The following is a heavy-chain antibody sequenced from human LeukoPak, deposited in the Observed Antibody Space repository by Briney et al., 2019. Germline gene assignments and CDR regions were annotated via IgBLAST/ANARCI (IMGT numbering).Heavy chain of an antibody. Sequence: PSETLSLTCTVSGGSISSYYWSWIRQPAGKGLEWIGRIYTSGSTNYNPSLKSRVTMSVDTSKNQFSLKLSSVTAADTAVYYCARATYEAGTTQVTTTTTSKGHYYYYMDVWGKGTTVTVSS. CDR1: GGSISSYY. V-gene: IGHV4-4*07. CDR2: IYTSGST. D-gene: IGHD1-1*01. J-gene: IGHJ6*03. CDR3: ARATYEAGTTQVTTTTTSKGHYYYYMDV.